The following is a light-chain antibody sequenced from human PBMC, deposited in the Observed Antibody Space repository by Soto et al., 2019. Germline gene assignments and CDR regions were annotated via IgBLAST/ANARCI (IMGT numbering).Light chain of an antibody. J-gene: IGKJ2*02. CDR3: HQYNNWPPGT. Sequence: VVLTQSPATLSVSPGERATLSCRASENINTYLAWYQQKPGQAPKLLIYDASNRATGIPARFSASGSGTDFTLTISSLEPEDFAVYYCHQYNNWPPGTFGQGTKLEIK. CDR1: ENINTY. V-gene: IGKV3-11*01. CDR2: DAS.